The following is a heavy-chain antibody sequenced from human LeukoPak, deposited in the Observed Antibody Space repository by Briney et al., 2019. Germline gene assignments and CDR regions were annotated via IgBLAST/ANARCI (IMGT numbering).Heavy chain of an antibody. J-gene: IGHJ5*02. D-gene: IGHD3-3*01. CDR2: LRPDGRDK. CDR1: GFTFSYYW. CDR3: ARDAYDDASES. V-gene: IGHV3-7*01. Sequence: GGSLRLSCAASGFTFSYYWMTWVRQAPGKGLEWVANLRPDGRDKYYADSVKGRFTISRDNAKNSLYLQMNGLRADDTAVYYCARDAYDDASESWGQGTLVTVSS.